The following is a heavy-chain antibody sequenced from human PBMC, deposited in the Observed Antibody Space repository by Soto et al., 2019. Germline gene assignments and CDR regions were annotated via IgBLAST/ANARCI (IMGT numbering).Heavy chain of an antibody. CDR1: GFTFSSYA. CDR3: AKGMTGYTSSGSDY. D-gene: IGHD3-9*01. J-gene: IGHJ4*02. Sequence: EVQLLESGGGLVQPGGSLRLSCAASGFTFSSYAMSWVRQAPGKGLEWVSAISGSGGSTYYADSVKGRFTISRDNSKNTLYLHMNSLTAEDTAVYYCAKGMTGYTSSGSDYWGQGTLVTVSS. V-gene: IGHV3-23*01. CDR2: ISGSGGST.